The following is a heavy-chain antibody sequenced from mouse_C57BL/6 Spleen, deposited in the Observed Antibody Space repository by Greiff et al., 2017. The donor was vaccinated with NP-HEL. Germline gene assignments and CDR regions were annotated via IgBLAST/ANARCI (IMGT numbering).Heavy chain of an antibody. V-gene: IGHV1-26*01. J-gene: IGHJ2*01. Sequence: VQLKQSGPELVKPGASVKISCKASGYTFTDYYMNWVKQSHGKSLEWIGDINPNNGGTSYNQKFKGKATLTVDKSSSTAYMELRSLTSEDSAVYYCARADDYGDYFDYWGQGTTLTVSS. CDR1: GYTFTDYY. CDR2: INPNNGGT. D-gene: IGHD2-4*01. CDR3: ARADDYGDYFDY.